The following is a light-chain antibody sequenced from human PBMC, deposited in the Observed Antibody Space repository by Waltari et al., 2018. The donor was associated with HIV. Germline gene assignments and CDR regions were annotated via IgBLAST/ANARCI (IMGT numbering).Light chain of an antibody. Sequence: EIVMTQSQATLSVSPGERVPLSSTASQSVGSNLAWYQQKPGQAHRLLIYGASTRATGIPARFSGSGSGTEFTLTISSLQSEDSAVYYCQQCNNWPPWTFGQGTKVEIK. CDR1: QSVGSN. CDR3: QQCNNWPPWT. V-gene: IGKV3-15*01. CDR2: GAS. J-gene: IGKJ1*01.